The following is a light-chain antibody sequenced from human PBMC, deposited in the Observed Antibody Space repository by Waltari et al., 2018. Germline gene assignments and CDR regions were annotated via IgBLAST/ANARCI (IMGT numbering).Light chain of an antibody. Sequence: DIVMTQSPLSLPVPPGEPASISCRSSPRLLHSNGYNALDWYLQKPGQSPQLLIYLGSNRASGVPDRFSGSGSGTDFTLKISRVEAEDVGVYYCMQALQTPRTFGQGTKVEIK. CDR2: LGS. J-gene: IGKJ1*01. CDR3: MQALQTPRT. CDR1: PRLLHSNGYNA. V-gene: IGKV2-28*01.